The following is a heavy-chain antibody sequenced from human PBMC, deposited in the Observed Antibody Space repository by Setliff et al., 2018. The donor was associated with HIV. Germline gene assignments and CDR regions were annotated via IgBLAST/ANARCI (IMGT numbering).Heavy chain of an antibody. V-gene: IGHV4-61*02. CDR3: ARLDTVMLYTDC. CDR1: GGSISSGSYY. Sequence: SETLSLTCTVSGGSISSGSYYWSWIRQPAGKGLEWIGRLYTSGSTNYSPSLKSRVTISVDTSKNQFSLKLSSVTAADTAVYYCARLDTVMLYTDCWGQGTLVTVSS. J-gene: IGHJ4*02. CDR2: LYTSGST. D-gene: IGHD3-16*01.